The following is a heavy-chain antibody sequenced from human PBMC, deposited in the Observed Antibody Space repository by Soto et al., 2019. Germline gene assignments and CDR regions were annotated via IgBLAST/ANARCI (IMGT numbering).Heavy chain of an antibody. Sequence: PSETLSLTCTVSGGSISSGDYYWSWIRQPPGKGLEWIGYIYYSGGTYYNPSLKSRVTISVDTSKNQFSLKLSSVTAADTAVYYCAGETTVTTFDVGWFDPWGQGTLVTVSS. CDR3: AGETTVTTFDVGWFDP. D-gene: IGHD4-17*01. CDR2: IYYSGGT. CDR1: GGSISSGDYY. V-gene: IGHV4-30-4*01. J-gene: IGHJ5*02.